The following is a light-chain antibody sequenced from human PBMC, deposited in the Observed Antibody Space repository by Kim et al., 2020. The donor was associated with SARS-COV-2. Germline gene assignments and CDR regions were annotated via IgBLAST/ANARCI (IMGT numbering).Light chain of an antibody. CDR1: QSVSRY. Sequence: LPPGESAPLSCRASQSVSRYLAWYQQKPGQAPRLFIYDTSTRATGIPARFSGSGSGTDFTLTISSLEPEDFAVYYCQQRSNWPLTFGGGTKVDIK. CDR3: QQRSNWPLT. J-gene: IGKJ4*01. CDR2: DTS. V-gene: IGKV3-11*01.